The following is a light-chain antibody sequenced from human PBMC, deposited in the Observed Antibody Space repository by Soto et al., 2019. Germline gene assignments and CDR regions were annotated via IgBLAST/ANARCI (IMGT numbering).Light chain of an antibody. CDR1: SSNIGNNY. CDR3: GTWDSSLSAVV. CDR2: DNN. J-gene: IGLJ2*01. V-gene: IGLV1-51*01. Sequence: QSVLTQPPSVSAAPGQKVTISCFGSSSNIGNNYVSWYQQLPGTAPKLLIYDNNKRPSGIPDRFSGSKSGTSATLGITGLQTGVEADYYCGTWDSSLSAVVFGGGTKLTVL.